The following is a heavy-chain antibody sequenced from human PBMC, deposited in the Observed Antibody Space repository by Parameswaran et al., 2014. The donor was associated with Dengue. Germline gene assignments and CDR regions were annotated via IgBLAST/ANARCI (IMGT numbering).Heavy chain of an antibody. CDR1: ISVA. CDR2: TYYRSKWYN. J-gene: IGHJ4*02. V-gene: IGHV6-1*01. Sequence: ISVARWIRQSPSRGLEWLGRTYYRSKWYNDYAVSVKSRITINPDTSKNQFSLQPNSVTPEDTAVYYCARVELSRVATSEYFDYWGQGTLVTVSS. CDR3: ARVELSRVATSEYFDY. D-gene: IGHD5-12*01.